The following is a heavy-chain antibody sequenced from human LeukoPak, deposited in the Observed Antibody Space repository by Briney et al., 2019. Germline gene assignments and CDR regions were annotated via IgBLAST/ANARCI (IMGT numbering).Heavy chain of an antibody. Sequence: GGSLRLSCAASGFTFSSYAMSWVRQAPGKGLEWVSAISGSGGSTYYVDSVKGRFTISRDNSKNTPYLQMNSLRAEDTAVYYCAKVYGGAVADPFDYWGQGTLVTVSS. CDR1: GFTFSSYA. V-gene: IGHV3-23*01. J-gene: IGHJ4*02. CDR2: ISGSGGST. D-gene: IGHD6-19*01. CDR3: AKVYGGAVADPFDY.